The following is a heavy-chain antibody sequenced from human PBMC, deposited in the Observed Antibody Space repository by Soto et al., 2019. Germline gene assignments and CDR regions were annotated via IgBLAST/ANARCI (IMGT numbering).Heavy chain of an antibody. D-gene: IGHD3-3*01. CDR1: GGSISSGDYY. CDR2: IYYSGST. J-gene: IGHJ3*01. V-gene: IGHV4-30-4*01. Sequence: PSETLSLTCTVSGGSISSGDYYWSWIRQPPGKGLEWIGYIYYSGSTYYNPSLKSRVTISVDTSKNQFSLKLSSVTAADTAVYYFARDQPNYDFWSGYYADDAFDLWGQGTMVTVSS. CDR3: ARDQPNYDFWSGYYADDAFDL.